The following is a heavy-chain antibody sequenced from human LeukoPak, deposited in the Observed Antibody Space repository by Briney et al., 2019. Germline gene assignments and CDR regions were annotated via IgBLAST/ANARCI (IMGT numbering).Heavy chain of an antibody. CDR3: ARVLCDQADEYYFDY. CDR2: IYYSGST. J-gene: IGHJ4*02. V-gene: IGHV4-39*07. D-gene: IGHD3-16*01. Sequence: KPSETLSLICTVSGDSISSSSYYWGWIRQPPGKGLAWIGNIYYSGSTYYNPSLKSRVTISVDTSKNQFSLKLSSVTAADTAVYYCARVLCDQADEYYFDYWGQGTLVTVSS. CDR1: GDSISSSSYY.